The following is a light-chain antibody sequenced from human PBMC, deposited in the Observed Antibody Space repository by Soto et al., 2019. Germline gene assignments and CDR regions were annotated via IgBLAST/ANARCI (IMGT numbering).Light chain of an antibody. CDR3: SSYAGSNLYV. CDR1: SSDIGGYNY. J-gene: IGLJ1*01. V-gene: IGLV2-8*01. Sequence: QSALTQPPSASWSPGQSVTISCTGTSSDIGGYNYVSWYQQHPGKAPKFMIYEVSKRPSGVPDRFSGSKSGNTASLTVSGLQAEDEADYYCSSYAGSNLYVFGTGTKVTVL. CDR2: EVS.